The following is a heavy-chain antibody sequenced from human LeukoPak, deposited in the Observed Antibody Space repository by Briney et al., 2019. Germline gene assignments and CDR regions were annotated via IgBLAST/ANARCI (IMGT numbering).Heavy chain of an antibody. Sequence: GGSLRLSCAASGFTFNGYAMSWVRQAPGKGLEWVSAISPTGAGTYYADSVKGLFTISRDNSKNTLYLQMNSLRAEDTAVYYCAKDWAVEMATITVFQYWGQGTLVTVSS. D-gene: IGHD5-24*01. V-gene: IGHV3-23*01. J-gene: IGHJ1*01. CDR2: ISPTGAGT. CDR3: AKDWAVEMATITVFQY. CDR1: GFTFNGYA.